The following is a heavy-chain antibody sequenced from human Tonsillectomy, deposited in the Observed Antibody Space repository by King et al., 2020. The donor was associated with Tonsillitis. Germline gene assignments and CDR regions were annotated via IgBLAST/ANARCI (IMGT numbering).Heavy chain of an antibody. D-gene: IGHD4-11*01. CDR1: GFSFSRYG. CDR2: MSYDGNHE. CDR3: AKELNDYSYYYYAMDV. J-gene: IGHJ6*02. Sequence: VQLVESGGGVVQPGKSLRLSCRASGFSFSRYGIHWVRQAPGKGLEWVAVMSYDGNHEYIAASVKGRFTLSRDNSNNTLHLQMNSLRADDTAVYYCAKELNDYSYYYYAMDVWGQGTTVTVSS. V-gene: IGHV3-30*18.